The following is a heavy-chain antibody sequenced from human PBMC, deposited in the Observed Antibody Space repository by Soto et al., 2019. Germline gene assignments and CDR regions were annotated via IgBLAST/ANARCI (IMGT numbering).Heavy chain of an antibody. V-gene: IGHV1-69*01. CDR1: GGTFSSYA. D-gene: IGHD1-26*01. J-gene: IGHJ6*02. Sequence: QVQLVQSGAEVKKPGSSVKVSCKASGGTFSSYAISWVRQAPGQGLEWMGGIIPIFGTANYAQKFQGRVTITADESTSTAYIGVSRLRSEGTAGYYCAGGGAVVGHSNYYYGMDVWGQGTTVTVSS. CDR2: IIPIFGTA. CDR3: AGGGAVVGHSNYYYGMDV.